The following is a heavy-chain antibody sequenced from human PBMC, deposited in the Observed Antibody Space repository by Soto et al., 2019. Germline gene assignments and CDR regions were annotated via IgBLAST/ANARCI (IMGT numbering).Heavy chain of an antibody. V-gene: IGHV1-69*01. CDR3: AIDTGIAAAGTDMDV. Sequence: QVQLVQSGAEVKKPGSSVKVSCKASGGTFSSYGISWVRQAPGQGLEWMGGIIPIFGTPNYAQKFQGRVTITADESTSTAYVELTSLRSEDTAVYDCAIDTGIAAAGTDMDVWGQGTTVTVSS. CDR1: GGTFSSYG. D-gene: IGHD6-13*01. J-gene: IGHJ6*02. CDR2: IIPIFGTP.